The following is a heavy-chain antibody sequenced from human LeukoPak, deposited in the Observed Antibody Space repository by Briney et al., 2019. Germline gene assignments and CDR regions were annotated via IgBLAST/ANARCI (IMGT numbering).Heavy chain of an antibody. CDR3: AKSLYDTYGPLFDY. Sequence: GGSLRLSCVVSGLSVNNFVLDWVRQAPGKGLEWVSGITGSGAGTYYADSVKGRFTISRDNSKNTLYLQMNSLRAEDTAVYYCAKSLYDTYGPLFDYWGQGTLVTVSS. V-gene: IGHV3-23*01. CDR2: ITGSGAGT. CDR1: GLSVNNFV. D-gene: IGHD5-18*01. J-gene: IGHJ4*02.